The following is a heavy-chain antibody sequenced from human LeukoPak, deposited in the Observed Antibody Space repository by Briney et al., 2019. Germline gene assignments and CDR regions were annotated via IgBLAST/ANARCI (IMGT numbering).Heavy chain of an antibody. CDR2: IYYSGST. J-gene: IGHJ5*02. D-gene: IGHD3-22*01. Sequence: SETLSLTCTVSGGSISSYYWSWIRQPPGKGLEWIGYIYYSGSTYYNPSLKSRVTISVDRSKNQFSLKLSSVTAADTAVYYCARIVYYYDSSGYSNWFDPWGQGTLVTVSS. CDR1: GGSISSYY. CDR3: ARIVYYYDSSGYSNWFDP. V-gene: IGHV4-59*12.